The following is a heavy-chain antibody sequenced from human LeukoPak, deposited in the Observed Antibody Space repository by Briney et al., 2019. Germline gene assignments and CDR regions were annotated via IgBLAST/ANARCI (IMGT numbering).Heavy chain of an antibody. V-gene: IGHV3-66*01. CDR3: ASPIDNWQYSSLDR. CDR2: IYNGGST. J-gene: IGHJ5*02. D-gene: IGHD1-20*01. CDR1: GITVSSIF. Sequence: GGSLRLSCAASGITVSSIFMTWVRQAPGKGLEWVAVIYNGGSTFYADSVKGRFTISRDNSKNTLFLEMNSLRAEDTAVYYCASPIDNWQYSSLDRWGQGTLVTVSS.